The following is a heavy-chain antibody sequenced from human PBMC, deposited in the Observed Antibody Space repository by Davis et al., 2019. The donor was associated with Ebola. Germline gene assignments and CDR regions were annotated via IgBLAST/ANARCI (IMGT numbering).Heavy chain of an antibody. CDR3: ARVSNKSGMDV. J-gene: IGHJ6*02. V-gene: IGHV3-7*03. CDR1: GFTFSSYW. D-gene: IGHD1/OR15-1a*01. Sequence: GGSLRLSCAASGFTFSSYWMSWVRQAPGKGLEWVANIKQDGSEKYYVDSVKGRFTISRDNAKNSLNLQMNSLRAEDMAVYYCARVSNKSGMDVWGQGTTVIVSS. CDR2: IKQDGSEK.